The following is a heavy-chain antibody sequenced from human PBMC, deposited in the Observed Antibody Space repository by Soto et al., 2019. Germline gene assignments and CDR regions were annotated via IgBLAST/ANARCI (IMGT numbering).Heavy chain of an antibody. J-gene: IGHJ4*02. V-gene: IGHV4-31*03. CDR3: ARVPAFPMIVVAYRAYFDY. Sequence: QVQLQESGPGLVKPSQTLSLTCTVSGGSISSGGYYWSWIRQHPGKGLEWIGYIYYSGSTYYNPSLKSRVTISVDTSKNQFSLKLSSVTAADTAVYYCARVPAFPMIVVAYRAYFDYWGQGTLVTVSS. D-gene: IGHD3-22*01. CDR1: GGSISSGGYY. CDR2: IYYSGST.